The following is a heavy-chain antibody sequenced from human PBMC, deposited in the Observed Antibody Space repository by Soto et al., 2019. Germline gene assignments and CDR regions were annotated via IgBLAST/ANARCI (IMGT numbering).Heavy chain of an antibody. CDR2: IWYDGSNK. Sequence: QVQLVESGGGVVQPGRSLRLSCAASGFTFSSYGMHWVRQAPGKGLEWVAVIWYDGSNKYYADSVKGRFTISRDNSKNTLYLQMNSLRAEDTAVYYCARDWGGSYFYLGYWGQGTLVTVSS. CDR3: ARDWGGSYFYLGY. J-gene: IGHJ4*02. V-gene: IGHV3-33*01. D-gene: IGHD1-26*01. CDR1: GFTFSSYG.